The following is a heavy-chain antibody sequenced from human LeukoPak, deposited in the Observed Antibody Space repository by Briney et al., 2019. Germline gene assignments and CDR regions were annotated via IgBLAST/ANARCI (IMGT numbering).Heavy chain of an antibody. D-gene: IGHD6-13*01. V-gene: IGHV3-30*18. CDR1: GFTFSSYG. CDR3: AKGGTALIAAAGPSELDY. CDR2: ISYDGSNK. J-gene: IGHJ4*02. Sequence: PGGSLRLSCAASGFTFSSYGMHWVRQAPGKGLEWVAVISYDGSNKYYADSVKGRFTISRDNSKNTLYLQMNSLRAEDTAVYYCAKGGTALIAAAGPSELDYWGQGTLVTVSS.